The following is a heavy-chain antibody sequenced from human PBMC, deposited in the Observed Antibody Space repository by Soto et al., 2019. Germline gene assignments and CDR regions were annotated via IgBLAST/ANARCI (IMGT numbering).Heavy chain of an antibody. Sequence: QVQLQESGPGLVKPSETLSLTCTVSCGSISSYYWSWIRQPPGKGLEWIGYIYYSGSTNYNPSLKSRVTISVDTSKNQFSLKLSSVTAADTAVYYCARLVWSGSYYMGAFDIWGQGTMVTVSS. D-gene: IGHD1-26*01. CDR1: CGSISSYY. J-gene: IGHJ3*02. CDR2: IYYSGST. V-gene: IGHV4-59*01. CDR3: ARLVWSGSYYMGAFDI.